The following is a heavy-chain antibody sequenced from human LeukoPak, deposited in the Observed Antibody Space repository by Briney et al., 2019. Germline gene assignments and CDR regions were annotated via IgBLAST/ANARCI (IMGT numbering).Heavy chain of an antibody. CDR2: MNPNSGGT. CDR1: GYTFTGYY. V-gene: IGHV1-2*02. D-gene: IGHD6-19*01. CDR3: ARDLWGLGIAVAGTGGY. J-gene: IGHJ4*02. Sequence: ASVKVSFKASGYTFTGYYMHWVRQAPGEGLEWMGWMNPNSGGTNYAQKFPGRDTMTRDTSISTAYMELSRLRSDDTAVYYWARDLWGLGIAVAGTGGYWGQGTLVTVSS.